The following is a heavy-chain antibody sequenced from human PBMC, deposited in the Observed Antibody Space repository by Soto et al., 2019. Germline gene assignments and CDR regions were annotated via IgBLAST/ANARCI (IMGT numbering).Heavy chain of an antibody. D-gene: IGHD5-12*01. CDR3: ARVFGWSGYNNWFDP. Sequence: ASVKVSCKASGGTFSSYAISWVRQAPGQGLEWMGGIIPIFGTANYAQKFQGRVTITADESTSTAYMELSSLRSEDTAVYYCARVFGWSGYNNWFDPWGQGTLVTVSS. CDR2: IIPIFGTA. CDR1: GGTFSSYA. V-gene: IGHV1-69*13. J-gene: IGHJ5*02.